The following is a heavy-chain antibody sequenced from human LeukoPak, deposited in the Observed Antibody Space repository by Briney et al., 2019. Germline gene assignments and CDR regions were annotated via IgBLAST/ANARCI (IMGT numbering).Heavy chain of an antibody. CDR3: ARDARIAVAGTLPFDY. V-gene: IGHV1-18*01. Sequence: SXXVSCKASGYTFTSYGISWVRQAPGQGREGMGWISAYNGNTNYAQKLKGRVTITTDTSTSTAYMELRSLRSDDTAVYYCARDARIAVAGTLPFDYWGQGTLVTVSS. CDR1: GYTFTSYG. CDR2: ISAYNGNT. J-gene: IGHJ4*02. D-gene: IGHD6-19*01.